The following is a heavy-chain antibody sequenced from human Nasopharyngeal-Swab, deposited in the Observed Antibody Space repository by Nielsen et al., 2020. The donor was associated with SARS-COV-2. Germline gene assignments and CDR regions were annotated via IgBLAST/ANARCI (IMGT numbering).Heavy chain of an antibody. CDR1: GFTFSSYW. D-gene: IGHD1-14*01. CDR3: GRAGSYRIDY. CDR2: INSDGRTK. Sequence: GESLKISCVASGFTFSSYWMQWVRQPPGKGLEWFARINSDGRTKDHADSLQGRFTIARDNAKNEVYLQLNGLRDEDTAVYYCGRAGSYRIDYWGQGTLVTVSS. J-gene: IGHJ4*02. V-gene: IGHV3-74*01.